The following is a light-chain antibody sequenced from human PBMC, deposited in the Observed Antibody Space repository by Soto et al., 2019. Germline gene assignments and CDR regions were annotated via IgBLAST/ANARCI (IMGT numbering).Light chain of an antibody. CDR2: GAS. CDR1: QSVSSTY. V-gene: IGKV3-20*01. J-gene: IGKJ2*01. CDR3: QQFYNTPPYT. Sequence: EIVLTQSPGTLSLFPGERATLSCRASQSVSSTYFAWYRQKPGQPPSLLIYGASNRATGVPDRFSGSGSGPDFTLTINSLQAEDAAVYYCQQFYNTPPYTFGQGTRLEIK.